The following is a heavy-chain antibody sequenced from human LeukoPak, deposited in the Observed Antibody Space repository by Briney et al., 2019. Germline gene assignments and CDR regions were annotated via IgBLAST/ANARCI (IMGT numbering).Heavy chain of an antibody. CDR2: ISWNSGSI. CDR1: GFTFDDYA. V-gene: IGHV3-9*01. Sequence: PGRSLRLSCAASGFTFDDYAMHWVRQAPGKGLEWVSGISWNSGSIGYADSVKGRFTISRDNAKNSLYLQMNSLRAEGTALYYCAKDTVDYYDSSAHFDYWGQGTLVTVSS. J-gene: IGHJ4*02. D-gene: IGHD3-22*01. CDR3: AKDTVDYYDSSAHFDY.